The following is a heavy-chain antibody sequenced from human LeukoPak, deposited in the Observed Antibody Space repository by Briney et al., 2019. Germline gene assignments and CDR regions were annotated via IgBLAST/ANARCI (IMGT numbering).Heavy chain of an antibody. J-gene: IGHJ6*03. D-gene: IGHD2-15*01. CDR3: AKYCSGGTCYYNMDV. CDR1: GFTFSNYW. CDR2: INQDGSEK. Sequence: PGGSLRLSCAASGFTFSNYWMSWVRQAPGKGLEWVANINQDGSEKYYVDSVKGRFTISRDNAKTSLYLQMNSLRAEDTAVYYCAKYCSGGTCYYNMDVWGKGTTVTVPS. V-gene: IGHV3-7*01.